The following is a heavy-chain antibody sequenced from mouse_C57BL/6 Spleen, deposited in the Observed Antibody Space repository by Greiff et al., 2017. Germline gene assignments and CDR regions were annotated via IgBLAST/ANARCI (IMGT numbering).Heavy chain of an antibody. CDR1: GYTFPCYW. CDR3: ARSSVYYGSGHIAY. Sequence: QVQLKQSGAELVRPGSSVKLSCKASGYTFPCYWMDWVKQRPGPGLEWIGNIYPSDSETHYNQKFKDKATVTVDKSSRTAYMRLRSLTSEDSAVYYRARSSVYYGSGHIAYWGQGTLVTVSA. J-gene: IGHJ3*01. V-gene: IGHV1-61*01. D-gene: IGHD1-1*01. CDR2: IYPSDSET.